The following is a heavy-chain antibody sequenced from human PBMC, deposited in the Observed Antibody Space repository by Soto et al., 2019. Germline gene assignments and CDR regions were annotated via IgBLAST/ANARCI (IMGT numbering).Heavy chain of an antibody. CDR3: AGVLTLLNF. D-gene: IGHD1-26*01. CDR1: GGSVSSDNYY. J-gene: IGHJ4*02. Sequence: SETLSLTCTVSGGSVSSDNYYWSWIRQPPGKGLEWIGYIYYNGATDYNPSLKSRLTISVDTSKNQFSLKLTSVTAADTAVYYCAGVLTLLNFWGLGTLVTGSS. V-gene: IGHV4-61*01. CDR2: IYYNGAT.